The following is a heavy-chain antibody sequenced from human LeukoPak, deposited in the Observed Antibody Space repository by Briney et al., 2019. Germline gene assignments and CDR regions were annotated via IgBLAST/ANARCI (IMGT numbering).Heavy chain of an antibody. J-gene: IGHJ1*01. D-gene: IGHD3-22*01. CDR3: ARSSGYYRYFQH. Sequence: SETLSLTCAVYGGSFSGYDWSWIRQPPGKGLEWIGEINHSGSTNYNPSLKSRVTISVDTSKNQFSLKLSSVTAADTAVYYCARSSGYYRYFQHWGQGTLVTVSS. CDR1: GGSFSGYD. V-gene: IGHV4-34*01. CDR2: INHSGST.